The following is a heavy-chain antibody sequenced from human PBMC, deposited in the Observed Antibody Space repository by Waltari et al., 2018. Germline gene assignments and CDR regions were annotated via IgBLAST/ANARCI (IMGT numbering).Heavy chain of an antibody. CDR2: ISYDGNDK. CDR3: ARDGGRGWSTPVWLDP. CDR1: GFSVSDYV. J-gene: IGHJ5*02. Sequence: QVQLVESGGGVVQPGRSLRLSCAASGFSVSDYVMHWVRQAPGRGLEWVAVISYDGNDKYYTESVQGRFTISRDISNNTLYLHMRSLRPNDTAVYYCARDGGRGWSTPVWLDPWGQGTLVTVSS. D-gene: IGHD6-19*01. V-gene: IGHV3-30*03.